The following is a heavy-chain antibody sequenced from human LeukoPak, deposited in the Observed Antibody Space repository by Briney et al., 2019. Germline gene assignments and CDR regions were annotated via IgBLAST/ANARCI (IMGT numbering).Heavy chain of an antibody. D-gene: IGHD2-21*02. CDR2: IYPGDSDT. Sequence: GESLKISCKGSGYSFTSYWIGWVRQMPGKGLEWMGIIYPGDSDTRCSPSFQGQVTISADKSISTAYLQWSSLKALDTAMYYCASRVVTASPEAFDIWGQGTMVTVSS. CDR3: ASRVVTASPEAFDI. CDR1: GYSFTSYW. J-gene: IGHJ3*02. V-gene: IGHV5-51*01.